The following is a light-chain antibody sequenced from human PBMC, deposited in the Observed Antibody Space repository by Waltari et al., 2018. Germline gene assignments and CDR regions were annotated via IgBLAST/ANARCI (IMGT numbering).Light chain of an antibody. CDR3: NSYASNSNGL. V-gene: IGLV2-14*03. CDR1: SSAAVRYNY. J-gene: IGLJ2*01. CDR2: DVS. Sequence: QSALTQPASVSGSPGQSITISCTGTSSAAVRYNYVSWYQQHPGKAPKLLIYDVSNRPSGVPSRFSGSKSGNTASLTISGLQAADEAHYYCNSYASNSNGLFGGGTKLTIL.